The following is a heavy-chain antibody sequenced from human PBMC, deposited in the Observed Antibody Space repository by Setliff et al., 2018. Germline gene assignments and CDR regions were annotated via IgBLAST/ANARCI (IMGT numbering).Heavy chain of an antibody. Sequence: SETLSLTCTVSGGSISSSSYYWGWIRQPPGKGLEWIGSIYYSGSTYYNPSLKSRVTISVDTSKNQFSLKVNSVTAADTAVYYCARDLEAATSRSSNAFEIWGQGTMVT. J-gene: IGHJ3*02. CDR2: IYYSGST. CDR3: ARDLEAATSRSSNAFEI. CDR1: GGSISSSSYY. V-gene: IGHV4-39*07. D-gene: IGHD5-12*01.